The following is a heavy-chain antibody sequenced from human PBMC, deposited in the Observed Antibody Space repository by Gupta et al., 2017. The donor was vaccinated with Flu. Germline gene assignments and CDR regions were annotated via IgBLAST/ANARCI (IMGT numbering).Heavy chain of an antibody. CDR2: ISGSTGNT. Sequence: VPLLESGGGFVQHGGSMSRSLSASGFPFRPYHLSWVPQAPGKGLDWVSGISGSTGNTYYADSVKGRFTISRDNSKDTRYLQMNSLRAEDTAVYYCAKKPGRAVTDSPFDPWGQGTLVTVSS. CDR1: GFPFRPYH. CDR3: AKKPGRAVTDSPFDP. V-gene: IGHV3-23*01. D-gene: IGHD6-19*01. J-gene: IGHJ5*02.